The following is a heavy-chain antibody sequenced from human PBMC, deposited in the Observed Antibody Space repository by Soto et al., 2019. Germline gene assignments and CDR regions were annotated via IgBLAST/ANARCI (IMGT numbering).Heavy chain of an antibody. Sequence: SVKVSCKASGYTFTDYYMHWVRQAPIQGFEWVGGINPESGNPKYVPKFQGRVTVTRDTSTSTAYMELNRLTSDDTAVYYCASEDCRNTNCLKGFDYWGQGTLVTVSS. V-gene: IGHV1-2*02. CDR3: ASEDCRNTNCLKGFDY. CDR2: INPESGNP. D-gene: IGHD2-15*01. CDR1: GYTFTDYY. J-gene: IGHJ4*02.